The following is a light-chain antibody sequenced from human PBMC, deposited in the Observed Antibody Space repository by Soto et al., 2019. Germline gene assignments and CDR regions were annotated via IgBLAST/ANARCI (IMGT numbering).Light chain of an antibody. J-gene: IGLJ2*01. CDR2: DVS. CDR1: SSDVGGYNY. Sequence: QSVLTQPRSVSGSPGQSVTISCTGTSSDVGGYNYVSWYQQHPGKAPKLMIYDVSNRPSGVPDRFSGSKSGNTASLTISGLQAEDEAYYYCCSYAGSYTFVFGGGTKLTVL. CDR3: CSYAGSYTFV. V-gene: IGLV2-11*01.